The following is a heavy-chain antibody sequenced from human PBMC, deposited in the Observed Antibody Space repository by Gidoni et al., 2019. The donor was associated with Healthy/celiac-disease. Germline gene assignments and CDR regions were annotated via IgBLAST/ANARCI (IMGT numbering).Heavy chain of an antibody. CDR1: GFTFSSYE. CDR3: ARAGGGVRWLPTDY. D-gene: IGHD3-16*01. Sequence: EVQLVESGGGLVQPGGSLRLSCAASGFTFSSYEMNWVRQAPGKGLEWVSYISSSGSTIYYADSVKGRFTISRDNAKNSLYLQMNSLRAEDTAVYYCARAGGGVRWLPTDYWGQGTLVTASS. J-gene: IGHJ4*02. CDR2: ISSSGSTI. V-gene: IGHV3-48*03.